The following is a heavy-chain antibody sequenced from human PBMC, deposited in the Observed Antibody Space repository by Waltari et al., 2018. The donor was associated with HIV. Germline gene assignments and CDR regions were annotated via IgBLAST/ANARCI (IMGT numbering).Heavy chain of an antibody. CDR3: VRDQEVVRGYYYGMDV. CDR1: GLNFGNWG. CDR2: IKYDGTGM. D-gene: IGHD2-15*01. Sequence: EVRLVDSGGGLVQPGGSRRLSCAACGLNFGNWGRGWVRLAPGKGMEWFANIKYDGTGMHYVDSVKGRFTISRDNAKMSLNLQMNSLRAEDTAVYYCVRDQEVVRGYYYGMDVWGLGTTVTVPS. V-gene: IGHV3-7*01. J-gene: IGHJ6*02.